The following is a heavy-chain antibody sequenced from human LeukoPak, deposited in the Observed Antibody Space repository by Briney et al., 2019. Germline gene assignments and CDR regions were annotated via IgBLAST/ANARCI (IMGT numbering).Heavy chain of an antibody. CDR1: GYSIRSGYF. CDR2: ISQSGTT. Sequence: TSETLSLTCTVSGYSIRSGYFWGWIRQPPGKGLEWIGSISQSGTTYYNPSLKSRITISHDTSKNQFSLKVNSVTAADTAAYYCTREEGGTTVDYWGQGTLVTVSS. CDR3: TREEGGTTVDY. J-gene: IGHJ4*02. V-gene: IGHV4-38-2*02. D-gene: IGHD1-1*01.